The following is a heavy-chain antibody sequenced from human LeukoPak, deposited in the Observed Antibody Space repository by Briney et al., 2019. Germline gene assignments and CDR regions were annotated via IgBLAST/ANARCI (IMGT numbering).Heavy chain of an antibody. CDR2: LSYDGSKK. V-gene: IGHV3-30*18. CDR1: GFTFSTYG. CDR3: AKDRSSNLYSPMGAFDI. Sequence: PGGSLRLSCAASGFTFSTYGMHWVRQAPGKGLEWVAFLSYDGSKKYYADSVKGRFTISRDNSKNTLYLQMNSLRAEDTAVYYCAKDRSSNLYSPMGAFDIWGQGTMVTASS. J-gene: IGHJ3*02. D-gene: IGHD6-13*01.